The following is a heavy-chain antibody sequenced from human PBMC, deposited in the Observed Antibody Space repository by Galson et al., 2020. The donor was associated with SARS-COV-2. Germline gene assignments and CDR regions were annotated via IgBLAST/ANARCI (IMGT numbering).Heavy chain of an antibody. V-gene: IGHV1-8*01. J-gene: IGHJ6*03. CDR1: GYTFTSYD. CDR2: MNPNSGNT. CDR3: ARAQRAVKEVTIFGVYYYYYMDV. Sequence: GESLKISCKASGYTFTSYDINWVRQATGQGLEWMGWMNPNSGNTGYAQKFQGRVTMTRNTSISTAYMELSSLRSEDTAVYYCARAQRAVKEVTIFGVYYYYYMDVWGKGTTVTVSS. D-gene: IGHD3-3*01.